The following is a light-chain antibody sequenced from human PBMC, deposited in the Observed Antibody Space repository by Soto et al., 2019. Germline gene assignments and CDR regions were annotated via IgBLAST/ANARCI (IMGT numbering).Light chain of an antibody. CDR3: QHRSDWPIT. CDR2: DAF. Sequence: EIVLTQSPGTLSLSPGDRATLSCWASQSVSGYLSWYQQKLGQPPPLLIYDAFNRAAGIPARFSGSGSGTDFTLTIISLEPEDFAIYYCQHRSDWPITFGQGTRLEIK. V-gene: IGKV3-11*01. CDR1: QSVSGY. J-gene: IGKJ5*01.